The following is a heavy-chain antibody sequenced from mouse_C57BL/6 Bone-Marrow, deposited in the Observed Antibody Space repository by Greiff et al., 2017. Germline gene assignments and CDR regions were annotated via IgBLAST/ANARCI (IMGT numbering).Heavy chain of an antibody. CDR3: ANYGSSYYFDY. CDR2: INPSSGYT. CDR1: GYTFTSYW. Sequence: QVHVKQSGAELAKPGASVKLSCKASGYTFTSYWMHWVKQRPGQGLEWIGYINPSSGYTKYNQKFKDKATLTADKSSSTAYMQLSSLTYEDSAVYYCANYGSSYYFDYWGQGTTLTVSS. D-gene: IGHD1-1*01. V-gene: IGHV1-7*01. J-gene: IGHJ2*01.